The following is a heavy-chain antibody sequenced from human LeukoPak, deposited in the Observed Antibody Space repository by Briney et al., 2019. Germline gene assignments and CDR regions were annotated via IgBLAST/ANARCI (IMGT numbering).Heavy chain of an antibody. D-gene: IGHD4-23*01. CDR1: GGSISSHY. Sequence: SETLSLTCTVSGGSISSHYWNWIRQPPGKGLEWIGYIYYSGSTNYNPSLKSRVTISVDTSKNQFSLKLSSVTATDTAVYYCARETTVVTPGRSDVFDIWGQGTMVTVSS. CDR2: IYYSGST. V-gene: IGHV4-59*11. CDR3: ARETTVVTPGRSDVFDI. J-gene: IGHJ3*02.